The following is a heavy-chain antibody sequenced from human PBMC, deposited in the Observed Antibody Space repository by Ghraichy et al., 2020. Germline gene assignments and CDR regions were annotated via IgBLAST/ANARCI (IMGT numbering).Heavy chain of an antibody. D-gene: IGHD4-11*01. J-gene: IGHJ6*02. CDR2: ISGDGART. V-gene: IGHV3-23*01. CDR3: AKRVKGDYTTHHFGMDV. Sequence: GESLNISCALSGFSINNYAMSWVRQAPGRGLEWVSGISGDGARTYYADSVKGRFTVSRDDPKSTLYLQMSSLGAEDTALYYCAKRVKGDYTTHHFGMDVWGQGTTVTVSS. CDR1: GFSINNYA.